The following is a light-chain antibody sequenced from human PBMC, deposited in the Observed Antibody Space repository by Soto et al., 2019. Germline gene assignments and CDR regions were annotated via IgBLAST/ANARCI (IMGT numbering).Light chain of an antibody. Sequence: EIMMTQSPATVSVSPGERATLSCRASQSIRTNVAWYQQKPGQALRLLIYDASTRATGLSSRFSGSGSGTEFTHTISSPQSEDVAIYYCQQYNDWPPLTFGGGTRLEI. CDR3: QQYNDWPPLT. V-gene: IGKV3-15*01. CDR1: QSIRTN. CDR2: DAS. J-gene: IGKJ4*01.